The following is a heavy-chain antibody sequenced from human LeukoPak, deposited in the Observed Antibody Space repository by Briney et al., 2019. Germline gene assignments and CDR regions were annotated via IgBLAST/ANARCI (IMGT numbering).Heavy chain of an antibody. J-gene: IGHJ6*02. D-gene: IGHD3-22*01. CDR3: AKDLSSAITSALVLDV. Sequence: GGSLRLSCTVSGFTFDDYAMHWVRHTPGKGLEWVAGITWNRDNIGYGDSVKGRFTISRDDVKNVLYLQMNSLRPEDTALYYCAKDLSSAITSALVLDVWGQGTTV. CDR2: ITWNRDNI. CDR1: GFTFDDYA. V-gene: IGHV3-9*01.